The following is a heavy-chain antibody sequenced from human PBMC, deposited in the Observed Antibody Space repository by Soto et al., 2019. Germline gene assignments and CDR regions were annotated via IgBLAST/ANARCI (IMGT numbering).Heavy chain of an antibody. CDR2: IRTKTNSYLT. J-gene: IGHJ4*02. V-gene: IGHV3-72*01. Sequence: GGSLRLSCAASGFTFSDHYLDWLRQAPGKGLEWVGRIRTKTNSYLTEYAASVKGRFTISRDDSKSSLYLQMNSLKAEDTAVYYCARDSSSCSGGHCYFDHWGQGALVTVSS. D-gene: IGHD2-15*01. CDR3: ARDSSSCSGGHCYFDH. CDR1: GFTFSDHY.